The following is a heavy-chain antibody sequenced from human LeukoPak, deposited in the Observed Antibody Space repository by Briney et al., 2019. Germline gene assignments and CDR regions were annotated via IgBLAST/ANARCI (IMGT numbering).Heavy chain of an antibody. CDR3: ARNSRYSGAKGDY. CDR1: RFTFSNYA. Sequence: GGSLRLSCSASRFTFSNYAIHWVRQAPGKGPEYVSGISSNGGSTYYAESVKGRFTISRDNSKNTLYLQMNSLRAEDTAVYYCARNSRYSGAKGDYWGQGTLVTVSS. D-gene: IGHD5-12*01. V-gene: IGHV3-64*04. CDR2: ISSNGGST. J-gene: IGHJ4*02.